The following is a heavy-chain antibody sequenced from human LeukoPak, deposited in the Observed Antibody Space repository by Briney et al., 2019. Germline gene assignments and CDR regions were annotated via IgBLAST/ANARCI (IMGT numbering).Heavy chain of an antibody. Sequence: SETLSLTCTVSGGSISSYYWSWIRQPPGKGLEWIGYIYYSGSTNYNPSLKSRVTISVDTSKNQFSLKLSSVTAADTAVYYCAGGDIVVVPAAKAFDIWGQGTMVTVSS. CDR2: IYYSGST. CDR3: AGGDIVVVPAAKAFDI. CDR1: GGSISSYY. V-gene: IGHV4-59*01. J-gene: IGHJ3*02. D-gene: IGHD2-2*01.